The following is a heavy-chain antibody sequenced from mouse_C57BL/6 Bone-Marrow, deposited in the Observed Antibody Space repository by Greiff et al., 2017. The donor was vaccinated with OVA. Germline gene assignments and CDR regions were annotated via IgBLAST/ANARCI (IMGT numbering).Heavy chain of an antibody. Sequence: VQLQQSGAELVRPGASVKLSCTASGFNIKDDYMHWVKQRPEQGLEWIGWIDPENGDTEYASKFQGKATITADTSSNTAYLQLSSLTSEDTAVYYCTTPGKVGDYWGQGTTLTVSS. CDR3: TTPGKVGDY. V-gene: IGHV14-4*01. J-gene: IGHJ2*01. D-gene: IGHD4-1*01. CDR1: GFNIKDDY. CDR2: IDPENGDT.